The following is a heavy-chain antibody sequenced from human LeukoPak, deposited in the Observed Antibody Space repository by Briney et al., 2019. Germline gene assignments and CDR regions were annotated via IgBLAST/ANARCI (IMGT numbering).Heavy chain of an antibody. D-gene: IGHD5-12*01. CDR2: IYSSGST. J-gene: IGHJ6*02. CDR3: AREDCGYGYMLDGMGV. CDR1: SGSISSYY. Sequence: SETLSLTCTVSSGSISSYYWSWIRQPAGKGLEWIGRIYSSGSTNYNPSLKSRVTMSVDTSKNQFSLKLSCVTAADTAVCYCAREDCGYGYMLDGMGVGGQGTTVTVSS. V-gene: IGHV4-4*07.